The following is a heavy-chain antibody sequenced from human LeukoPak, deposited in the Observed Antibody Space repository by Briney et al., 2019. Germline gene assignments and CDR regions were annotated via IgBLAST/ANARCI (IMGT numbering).Heavy chain of an antibody. CDR3: AKDVHGREYYFDY. CDR2: ISGDGGST. V-gene: IGHV3-43*02. CDR1: GFNFDDYA. Sequence: GGSLRLSCAASGFNFDDYAMHWVRQAPGKGLEGVSLISGDGGSTYYADSVKGRFTISRDNSKKSLYLQMNSLRTEDTALYYSAKDVHGREYYFDYWGQGTLVTVSS. J-gene: IGHJ4*02.